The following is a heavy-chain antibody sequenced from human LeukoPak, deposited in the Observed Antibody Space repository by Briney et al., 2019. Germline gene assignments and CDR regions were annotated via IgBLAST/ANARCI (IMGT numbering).Heavy chain of an antibody. Sequence: LPGGSLRLSCAASGFTFSSYAMSWVRQAPGKGLEWVSFISGSGSATNYADSVKGRFTISRDNSKNTLFLQMNSLRAEDSAVYYCATDREGDPSAYYLVGGQGTLITVSS. CDR2: ISGSGSAT. CDR1: GFTFSSYA. D-gene: IGHD3-22*01. J-gene: IGHJ4*02. V-gene: IGHV3-23*01. CDR3: ATDREGDPSAYYLV.